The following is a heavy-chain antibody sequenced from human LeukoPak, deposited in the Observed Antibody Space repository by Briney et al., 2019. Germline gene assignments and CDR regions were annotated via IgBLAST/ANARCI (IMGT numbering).Heavy chain of an antibody. CDR3: ARHPYDMVRGVIIGINDAFDI. CDR2: MNPNSGNT. Sequence: ASVKVSCEASGYTFTSYDINWVRQATGQGLEWMGWMNPNSGNTGYAQKFQGRVTMTRNTSISTAYMELSSLRSEDTAVYYCARHPYDMVRGVIIGINDAFDIWGQGTMVTVSS. CDR1: GYTFTSYD. J-gene: IGHJ3*02. D-gene: IGHD3-10*01. V-gene: IGHV1-8*01.